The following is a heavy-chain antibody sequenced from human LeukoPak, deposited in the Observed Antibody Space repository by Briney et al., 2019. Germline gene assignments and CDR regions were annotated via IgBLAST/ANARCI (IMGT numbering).Heavy chain of an antibody. CDR2: ISYDGSNK. Sequence: GGSLRLSCAASGFTFSSYAMHWVRQAPGKGLEWVAVISYDGSNKYYADSVKGRFTISRDNSKNTLYLQMNSLRAEDTAVYYCARDPVPWIQLWLLAQTPSGYFDYWGQGTLATVSS. J-gene: IGHJ4*02. CDR1: GFTFSSYA. D-gene: IGHD5-18*01. CDR3: ARDPVPWIQLWLLAQTPSGYFDY. V-gene: IGHV3-30*01.